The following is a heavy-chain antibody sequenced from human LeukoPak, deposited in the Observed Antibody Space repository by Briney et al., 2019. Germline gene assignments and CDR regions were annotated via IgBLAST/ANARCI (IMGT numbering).Heavy chain of an antibody. CDR2: FYNGINT. CDR3: ARVGSGNTYGYADY. Sequence: GGSLRLSCAAAGLTVSSNNMTSVRQGPGEGLGWGSVFYNGINTSYTDSVKSRITTYRDNSKNTLYLQMNSLRVEDTAVYYCARVGSGNTYGYADYWGQGTLVTVS. J-gene: IGHJ4*02. V-gene: IGHV3-66*01. D-gene: IGHD5-18*01. CDR1: GLTVSSNN.